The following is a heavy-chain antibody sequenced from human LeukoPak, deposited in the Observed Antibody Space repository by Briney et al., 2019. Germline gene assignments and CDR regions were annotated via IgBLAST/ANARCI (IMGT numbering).Heavy chain of an antibody. J-gene: IGHJ4*02. Sequence: GRSLRLSCAASGFTFSSYAMHWVRQAPGKGLEWVSSISSSSSYIYYADSVKGRFTISRDNAKNSLYLQMNSLRAEDTAVYYCARDGDYYDSSGYDYFDYWGQGTLVTVSS. CDR2: ISSSSSYI. CDR3: ARDGDYYDSSGYDYFDY. CDR1: GFTFSSYA. V-gene: IGHV3-21*01. D-gene: IGHD3-22*01.